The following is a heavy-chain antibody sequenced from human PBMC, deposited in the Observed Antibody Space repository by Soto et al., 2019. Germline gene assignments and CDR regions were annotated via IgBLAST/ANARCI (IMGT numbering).Heavy chain of an antibody. Sequence: GGSLSLSCEASGFTFSDYYMSWFRQAPGKGLEWVSYISGGGTFAKYADSLRGRFTIFRDNANSSLNLQISSLRADDSAVYYCARGHTTVRRAYFDYWGQGTVVTVSS. D-gene: IGHD4-17*01. CDR2: ISGGGTFA. J-gene: IGHJ4*02. CDR1: GFTFSDYY. CDR3: ARGHTTVRRAYFDY. V-gene: IGHV3-11*06.